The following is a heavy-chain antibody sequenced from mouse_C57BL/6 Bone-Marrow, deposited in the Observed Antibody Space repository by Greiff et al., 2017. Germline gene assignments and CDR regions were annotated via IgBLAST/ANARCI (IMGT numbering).Heavy chain of an antibody. J-gene: IGHJ3*01. D-gene: IGHD2-3*01. CDR1: GYTFTSYW. CDR2: IYPGSGST. V-gene: IGHV1-55*01. CDR3: ARSGGYYAVGFAY. Sequence: QVQLQQPGAELVKPGASVKMSCKASGYTFTSYWITWVKQRPGQGLEWIGDIYPGSGSTNYNEKFKSKATLTVDTSSSTAYMQLSSLTSEDSAVYYCARSGGYYAVGFAYWGQGTLVTVSA.